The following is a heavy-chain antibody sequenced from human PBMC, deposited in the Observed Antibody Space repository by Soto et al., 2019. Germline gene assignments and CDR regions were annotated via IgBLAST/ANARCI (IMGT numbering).Heavy chain of an antibody. CDR2: IHPSGQPI. Sequence: GGSLRLSCAVSGFTFSSSEMYWVRQAPGKGLEWISYIHPSGQPIFYADSVKGRFTISRDNANNLLFLQMNSLRAEDTAVYYCARRASRWGQGTMVTVSS. J-gene: IGHJ3*01. CDR3: ARRASR. V-gene: IGHV3-48*03. D-gene: IGHD1-26*01. CDR1: GFTFSSSE.